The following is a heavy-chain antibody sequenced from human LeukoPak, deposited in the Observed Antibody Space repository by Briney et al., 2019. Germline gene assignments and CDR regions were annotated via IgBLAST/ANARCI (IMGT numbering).Heavy chain of an antibody. CDR2: IRSTTYGGTT. CDR3: TKDQTPFY. J-gene: IGHJ4*02. Sequence: GVLRLSCAASGFTFSSYAMSWVRQAPGEGLEWVGFIRSTTYGGTTEYAASVRGRFTISRDDSKSIAYLQMNSLKTEDTAVYYCTKDQTPFYWGQGTLVTVSS. V-gene: IGHV3-49*04. CDR1: GFTFSSYA.